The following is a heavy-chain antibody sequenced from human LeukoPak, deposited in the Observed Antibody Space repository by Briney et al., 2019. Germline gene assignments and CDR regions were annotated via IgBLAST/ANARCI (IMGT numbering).Heavy chain of an antibody. CDR2: IGGNGVST. D-gene: IGHD6-19*01. CDR1: GFTFSNHA. V-gene: IGHV3-23*01. Sequence: GGSLRLSCAASGFTFSNHAMNWVRQTPGKGLEWVSSIGGNGVSTYYADSVKGRFTISRDNSKDTLYLQMNSPSAEDTAVYYCARCTKYTTGWCNWFDPWGQGTLVTVSS. J-gene: IGHJ5*02. CDR3: ARCTKYTTGWCNWFDP.